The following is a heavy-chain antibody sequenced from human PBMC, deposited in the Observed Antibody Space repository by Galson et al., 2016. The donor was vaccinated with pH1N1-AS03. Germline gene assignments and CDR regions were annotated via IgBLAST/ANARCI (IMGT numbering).Heavy chain of an antibody. CDR3: VAYDWGRPDF. CDR2: ISRDGSTR. D-gene: IGHD3-16*01. J-gene: IGHJ4*02. V-gene: IGHV3-74*03. Sequence: SLRLSCAVSEFTLSAYWMYWVRQTPGKRPVWVSRISRDGSTREHADSGKGRFSVSRDNARNTLHLHMSNLRDDDTAVYYCVAYDWGRPDFWGQGTLVTVSS. CDR1: EFTLSAYW.